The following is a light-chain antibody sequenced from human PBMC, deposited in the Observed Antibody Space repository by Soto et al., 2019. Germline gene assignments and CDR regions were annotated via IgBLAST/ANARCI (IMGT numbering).Light chain of an antibody. CDR2: AAS. J-gene: IGKJ5*01. Sequence: DIQMTQSPSSLSASIGDRVTITCRAGHSISTYLNWYQQKPGEAPKVLIFAASKLEVGVPSRFSGSGSGTHFTLTISSLQPEDIATYFCQHYHDLPIIFGQGTRLDVK. CDR1: HSISTY. V-gene: IGKV1-33*01. CDR3: QHYHDLPII.